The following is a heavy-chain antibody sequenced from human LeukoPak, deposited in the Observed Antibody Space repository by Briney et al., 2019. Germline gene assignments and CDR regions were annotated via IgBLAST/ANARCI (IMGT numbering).Heavy chain of an antibody. CDR2: IYYNGST. CDR3: ARGLVGE. V-gene: IGHV4-31*01. J-gene: IGHJ4*02. Sequence: PSQTLSLTCTVSGDSFSSGGYSWSWIRQHPGEGLEWIGYIYYNGSTYYNPSLQSQVTISVDTCKQQCALKLSSVTAADTAVYYCARGLVGEWGQGTLVTVSS. CDR1: GDSFSSGGYS. D-gene: IGHD6-19*01.